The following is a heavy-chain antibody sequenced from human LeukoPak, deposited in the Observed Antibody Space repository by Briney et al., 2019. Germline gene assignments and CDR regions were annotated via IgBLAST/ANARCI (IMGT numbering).Heavy chain of an antibody. CDR2: IYYSGST. V-gene: IGHV4-59*01. CDR1: GGSISSYY. D-gene: IGHD1-1*01. J-gene: IGHJ5*02. Sequence: ASETLSLTCTVSGGSISSYYWSWIRQPPGKGLEWIGYIYYSGSTNYNPSLKSRVTISVDTSKNQFSLKLSSVTAADTAVYYCARGDPGFPFDPWGQGTLVTVSS. CDR3: ARGDPGFPFDP.